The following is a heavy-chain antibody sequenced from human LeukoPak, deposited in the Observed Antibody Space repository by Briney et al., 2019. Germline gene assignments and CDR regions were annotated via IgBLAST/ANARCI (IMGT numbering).Heavy chain of an antibody. CDR2: INPNSGGT. CDR3: ARDRTMVTYNWYFDL. CDR1: GYTFTSYG. Sequence: ASVKVSCKASGYTFTSYGISWVRQAPGQGLEWMGWINPNSGGTNYAQKFQGRVTMTRDTSISTAYMELSRLRSDDTAVYYCARDRTMVTYNWYFDLWGRGTLVTVSS. J-gene: IGHJ2*01. D-gene: IGHD4-23*01. V-gene: IGHV1-2*02.